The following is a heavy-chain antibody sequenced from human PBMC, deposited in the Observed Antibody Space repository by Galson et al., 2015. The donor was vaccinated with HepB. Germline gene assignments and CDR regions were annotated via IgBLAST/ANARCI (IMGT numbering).Heavy chain of an antibody. CDR1: GFTFNTYW. CDR3: VRGPGAADFDY. D-gene: IGHD2-15*01. J-gene: IGHJ4*02. V-gene: IGHV3-7*03. Sequence: LRLSCAASGFTFNTYWMNWARQAPGKGLEWVANIKEDGSEKYYVDSVKGRFTISKDNAKNSLYLQMNSLRVEDTAVYYCVRGPGAADFDYWGQGTLVTVSS. CDR2: IKEDGSEK.